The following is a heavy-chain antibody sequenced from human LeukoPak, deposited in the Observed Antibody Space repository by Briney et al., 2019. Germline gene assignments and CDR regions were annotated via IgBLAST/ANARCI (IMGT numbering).Heavy chain of an antibody. Sequence: RTSLRPSCAATGFSLSHFGMHWVRQAQGTGLEWVAMIWTDGASDTFYGDSVKGRFTISRDNSKNTVYLQMNSLTAEDTAVYYCARERRDGFNVYFDYWGQGSLVTVSS. J-gene: IGHJ4*02. V-gene: IGHV3-33*01. D-gene: IGHD5-24*01. CDR3: ARERRDGFNVYFDY. CDR1: GFSLSHFG. CDR2: IWTDGASDT.